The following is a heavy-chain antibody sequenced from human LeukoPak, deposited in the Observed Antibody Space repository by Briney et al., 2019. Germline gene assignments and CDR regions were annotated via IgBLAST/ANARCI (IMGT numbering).Heavy chain of an antibody. CDR1: GGSISSYY. V-gene: IGHV4-59*01. Sequence: SETLSLTCAVSGGSISSYYWSWIRQPPGKGLEWIGYIYYSGSTNYNTSLKSRVTISVDTSKNQFSLKLSSVTAADTAVYYCARGVTMIRGVILERTKSTNCFDPWGQGTLVIVSS. CDR3: ARGVTMIRGVILERTKSTNCFDP. CDR2: IYYSGST. D-gene: IGHD3-10*01. J-gene: IGHJ5*02.